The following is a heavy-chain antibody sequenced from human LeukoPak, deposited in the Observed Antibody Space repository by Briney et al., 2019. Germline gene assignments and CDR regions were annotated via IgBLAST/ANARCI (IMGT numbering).Heavy chain of an antibody. CDR1: GFTFSSYG. CDR2: ISSSRSYK. CDR3: AELGITMIGGV. J-gene: IGHJ6*04. V-gene: IGHV3-21*01. Sequence: GGTLRLSCAASGFTFSSYGMSWVRQAPGKGLEWVSSISSSRSYKYYADSVKGRFTISRDNAKNSLYLQMNSLRAEDTAVYYCAELGITMIGGVWGKGTTVTISS. D-gene: IGHD3-10*02.